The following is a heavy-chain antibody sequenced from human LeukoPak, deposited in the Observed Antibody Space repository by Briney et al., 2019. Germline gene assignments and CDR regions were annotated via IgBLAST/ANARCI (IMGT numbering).Heavy chain of an antibody. CDR3: ARGEGVTAIRRRFDY. CDR1: GYTFTCYY. J-gene: IGHJ4*02. V-gene: IGHV1-18*04. D-gene: IGHD2-21*02. CDR2: INAYNGNT. Sequence: SSVNVSCKASGYTFTCYYMHGVRQAPGQGLEGMGWINAYNGNTNYAQKLHGRVTMTTDTSTSTEYMELRSLRSDDTDVYYCARGEGVTAIRRRFDYWGQGTLVTVSS.